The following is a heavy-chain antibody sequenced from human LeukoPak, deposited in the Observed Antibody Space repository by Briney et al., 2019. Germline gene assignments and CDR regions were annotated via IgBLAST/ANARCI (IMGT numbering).Heavy chain of an antibody. Sequence: SETLSLTCTVSGGSMSSYYWSWIRQPPGEGLEWIGYIYYSGSTNYNPSLKSRVTISVDTSKNQFSLKLSSVTAADTAVYYCARGLGISLADYWGQGTLVTVSS. CDR1: GGSMSSYY. CDR2: IYYSGST. V-gene: IGHV4-59*01. D-gene: IGHD7-27*01. CDR3: ARGLGISLADY. J-gene: IGHJ4*02.